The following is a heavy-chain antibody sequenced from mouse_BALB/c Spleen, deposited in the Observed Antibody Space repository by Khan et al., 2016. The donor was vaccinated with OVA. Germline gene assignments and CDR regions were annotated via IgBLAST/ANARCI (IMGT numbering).Heavy chain of an antibody. CDR2: IDPYDSET. CDR1: GYRFTSYW. J-gene: IGHJ4*01. Sequence: QVQLQQPGAEVVRPGASVKLSCKATGYRFTSYWMNWVKQRPEQGLEWIGRIDPYDSETHYNQKFKDKAILTVDKSSSTAYMQLSSLTSEDSAAYYCAIRAYDFPYYYVMDCWGQGTSVTVSS. D-gene: IGHD2-4*01. CDR3: AIRAYDFPYYYVMDC. V-gene: IGHV1-74*01.